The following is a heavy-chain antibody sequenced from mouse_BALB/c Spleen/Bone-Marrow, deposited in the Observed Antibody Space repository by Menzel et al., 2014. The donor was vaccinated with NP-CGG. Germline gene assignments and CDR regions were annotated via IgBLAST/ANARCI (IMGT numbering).Heavy chain of an antibody. Sequence: VKLVESGPGLVAPSQSLSTTCTVSGFSLTDYGVSWIRQPPGKGLEWLGVIWGGGSTYYNSAPKSRLSISKDNSKSQVFLKMNSLQTDDTAMYYCAKHRLTYYAMDYWGQGTSVTVSS. CDR1: GFSLTDYG. CDR2: IWGGGST. D-gene: IGHD1-3*01. V-gene: IGHV2-6-5*01. CDR3: AKHRLTYYAMDY. J-gene: IGHJ4*01.